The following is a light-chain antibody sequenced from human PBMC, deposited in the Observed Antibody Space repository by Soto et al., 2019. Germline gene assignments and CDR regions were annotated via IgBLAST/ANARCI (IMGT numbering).Light chain of an antibody. J-gene: IGLJ1*01. CDR1: SSNIGSNS. V-gene: IGLV1-44*01. Sequence: QLVLTQPPSASGTPGQRVSISCYGSSSNIGSNSVNWYQQLPGTAPKLLIHSNNQRPSGVPDRISGSKSGTSASLAISGLQSEDEADYYCAAWDDSLNGPVFGTGTKVTVL. CDR2: SNN. CDR3: AAWDDSLNGPV.